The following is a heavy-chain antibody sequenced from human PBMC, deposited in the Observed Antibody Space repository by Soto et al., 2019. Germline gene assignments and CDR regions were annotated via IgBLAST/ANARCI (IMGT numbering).Heavy chain of an antibody. CDR3: ARSHYDFWSGYPNWFDP. D-gene: IGHD3-3*01. V-gene: IGHV4-31*03. Sequence: LSLTCTVSGGSISSGGYYWSWIRQHPGKGLEWIGYIYYSGSTYYNPSLKSRVTISVDTSKNQFSLKLSSVTAADTAVYYCARSHYDFWSGYPNWFDPWGQGTLVTVSS. CDR2: IYYSGST. CDR1: GGSISSGGYY. J-gene: IGHJ5*02.